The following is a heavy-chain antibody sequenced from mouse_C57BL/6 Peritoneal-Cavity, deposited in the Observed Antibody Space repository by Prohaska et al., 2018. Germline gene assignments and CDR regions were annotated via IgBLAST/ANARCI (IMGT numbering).Heavy chain of an antibody. D-gene: IGHD2-1*01. Sequence: EVQLLESGGGLVQPGGSRGLSCEGSGFTFSGFWMSWVRQTPGKTLEWIGDINSYGSAINYAPSIKDRFTIFRDNDNSTLYLQMSNVPSDDTVTYLGMIYGNYWYYDVWGTGTTVT. J-gene: IGHJ1*03. CDR3: MIYGNYWYYDV. CDR1: GFTFSGFW. V-gene: IGHV11-2*01. CDR2: INSYGSAI.